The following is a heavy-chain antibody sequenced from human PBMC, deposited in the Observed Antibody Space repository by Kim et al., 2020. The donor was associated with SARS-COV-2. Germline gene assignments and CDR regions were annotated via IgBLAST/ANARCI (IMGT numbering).Heavy chain of an antibody. D-gene: IGHD2-2*01. V-gene: IGHV3-23*01. CDR3: AKDPYAGFDY. CDR2: ST. Sequence: STYYADSVKGRFTISRDNSKNTLYLQMNSLRAEDTAVYYCAKDPYAGFDYWGQGTLVTVSS. J-gene: IGHJ4*02.